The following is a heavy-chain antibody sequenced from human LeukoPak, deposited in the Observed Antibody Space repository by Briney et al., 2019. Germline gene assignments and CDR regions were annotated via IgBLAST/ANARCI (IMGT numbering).Heavy chain of an antibody. Sequence: GGSLRLSCAASGFTFSSYSMNWVRQAPGKGLEWVSYISSSSSTIYYADSVEGRFTISRDNAKNSLYLQMNSLRDEDTAVYYCARDHRGSYGSGPGFDGMDVWGQGTTVTVSS. D-gene: IGHD3-10*01. J-gene: IGHJ6*02. V-gene: IGHV3-48*02. CDR1: GFTFSSYS. CDR3: ARDHRGSYGSGPGFDGMDV. CDR2: ISSSSSTI.